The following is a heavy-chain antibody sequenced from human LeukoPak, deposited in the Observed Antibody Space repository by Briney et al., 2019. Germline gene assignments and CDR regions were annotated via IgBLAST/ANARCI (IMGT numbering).Heavy chain of an antibody. D-gene: IGHD3-3*01. V-gene: IGHV1-24*01. CDR2: FDPEDGET. CDR1: GYTLTELS. CDR3: ARARYETRIWPKSRYDYYHYMDV. J-gene: IGHJ6*03. Sequence: ASVKVSCKVSGYTLTELSMHWVRQAPGKGLEWMGGFDPEDGETIYAQKFQGRVTITRDTSASTAYMELSSLRSEDMAVYYCARARYETRIWPKSRYDYYHYMDVWGKGTTVTVSS.